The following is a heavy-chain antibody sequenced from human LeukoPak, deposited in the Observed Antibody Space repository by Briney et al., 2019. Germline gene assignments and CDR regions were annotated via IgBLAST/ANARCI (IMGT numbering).Heavy chain of an antibody. CDR1: GYIFTAYY. CDR3: AREMFRGHNWFDP. J-gene: IGHJ5*02. CDR2: INPHSGDT. D-gene: IGHD3-10*02. V-gene: IGHV1-2*02. Sequence: GASVKVSCKASGYIFTAYYMHWGRQAPGQGLEWMGWINPHSGDTDYAQKFQGRVTMTRDTSISTAYMELSWLRSDDTAVYYCAREMFRGHNWFDPWGQGTLVTVSS.